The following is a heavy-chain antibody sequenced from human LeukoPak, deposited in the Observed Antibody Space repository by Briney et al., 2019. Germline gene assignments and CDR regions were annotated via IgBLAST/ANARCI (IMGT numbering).Heavy chain of an antibody. Sequence: GASVKISCKASGYTFTSYYMHWVRQAPGQGLEWVGWINPDSGGTNYARKFQGRVTMTRDTSIRAAYMELRRLRSDDTAVYYCARVDDRGHYYDSSGPRKLFDYWGQGTLVTVSS. CDR2: INPDSGGT. CDR1: GYTFTSYY. D-gene: IGHD3-22*01. CDR3: ARVDDRGHYYDSSGPRKLFDY. J-gene: IGHJ4*02. V-gene: IGHV1-2*02.